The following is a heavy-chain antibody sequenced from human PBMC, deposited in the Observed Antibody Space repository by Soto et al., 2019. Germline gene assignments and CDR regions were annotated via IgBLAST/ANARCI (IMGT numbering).Heavy chain of an antibody. J-gene: IGHJ6*02. CDR2: LSYDGSNK. V-gene: IGHV3-30*01. D-gene: IGHD4-4*01. CDR3: ARAYRDYYYGMDV. Sequence: QVQLVESGGGVVQPGRSLRHSCAASGFTFSSYSMHWVRQAPGKGLEWVAVLSYDGSNKYFADSVKGRFTISRDNSKNSLYVQMNSLRTEDSAVYYCARAYRDYYYGMDVWGQGTTVTVSS. CDR1: GFTFSSYS.